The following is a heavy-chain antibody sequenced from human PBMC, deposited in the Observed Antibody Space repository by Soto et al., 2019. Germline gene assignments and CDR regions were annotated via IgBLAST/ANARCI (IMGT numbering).Heavy chain of an antibody. V-gene: IGHV1-46*01. CDR1: GYTFTSYY. Sequence: QVQLVQSGAEVKKPGASVKVSCKASGYTFTSYYMHWVRQAPGQGLEWMGIINPSGGSTSYAQKFQGRVTMTRDTSTSTVYMEQSSLRSEDTAVYYCARAKSDSNYVDGMDVWGQGTTVTVSS. D-gene: IGHD4-4*01. CDR2: INPSGGST. CDR3: ARAKSDSNYVDGMDV. J-gene: IGHJ6*02.